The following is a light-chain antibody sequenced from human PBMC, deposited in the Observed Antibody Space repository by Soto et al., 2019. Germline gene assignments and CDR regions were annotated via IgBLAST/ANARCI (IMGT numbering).Light chain of an antibody. Sequence: EIVMTQSPATLSVSPGERATLSCRASQSVNSNLAWYQQKPGQAPRLLIYGASTRATGIPARFSGSGSGTEFTLNISTLQSEDFAVYYCKQYNNWPQTFGQGTKVEIK. CDR1: QSVNSN. V-gene: IGKV3-15*01. J-gene: IGKJ1*01. CDR2: GAS. CDR3: KQYNNWPQT.